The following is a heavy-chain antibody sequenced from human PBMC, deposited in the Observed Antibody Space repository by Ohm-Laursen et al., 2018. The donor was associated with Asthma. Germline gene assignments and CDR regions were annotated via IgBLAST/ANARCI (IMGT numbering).Heavy chain of an antibody. CDR1: GYTFTSYG. Sequence: SSVKVSCKASGYTFTSYGISWVRQAPGQGLEWMGWISAYNGNTNYAQKLQGRVTMTTDTSTSTAYMELRSLRSDDTAVYYCARDHPLVEPYAFDIWGQGTMVTVSS. CDR3: ARDHPLVEPYAFDI. J-gene: IGHJ3*02. D-gene: IGHD1-26*01. CDR2: ISAYNGNT. V-gene: IGHV1-18*04.